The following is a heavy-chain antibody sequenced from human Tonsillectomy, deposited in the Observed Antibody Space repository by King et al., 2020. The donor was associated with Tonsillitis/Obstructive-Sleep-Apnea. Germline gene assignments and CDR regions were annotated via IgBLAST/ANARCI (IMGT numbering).Heavy chain of an antibody. V-gene: IGHV3-23*04. D-gene: IGHD4-23*01. Sequence: VQLVESGGGLVQTGGSLRLSCAASGFSFGSYAMSWVRQAPGKGLEWVSSISGSGGSTDYADSVKGRFTISRDNSKNTLYLQMNSLSAEDTAVYYCAKGGGNYYYFDYWGQGTLVTVSS. J-gene: IGHJ4*02. CDR1: GFSFGSYA. CDR3: AKGGGNYYYFDY. CDR2: ISGSGGST.